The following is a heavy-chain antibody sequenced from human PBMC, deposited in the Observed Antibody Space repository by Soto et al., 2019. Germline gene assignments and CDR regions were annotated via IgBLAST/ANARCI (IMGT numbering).Heavy chain of an antibody. V-gene: IGHV1-8*01. CDR1: GYTFTSYD. Sequence: QVQLVQSGAEVKKPGASVKVSCKASGYTFTSYDINWVRQATGQGLEWMGWMNPNSGNTGYAQKFQGRVTMTRNTSISTAYMSRSSLRSEDTAVYYCASLPWANYYYYGMDVWGQGTTVTVSS. CDR3: ASLPWANYYYYGMDV. J-gene: IGHJ6*02. CDR2: MNPNSGNT. D-gene: IGHD7-27*01.